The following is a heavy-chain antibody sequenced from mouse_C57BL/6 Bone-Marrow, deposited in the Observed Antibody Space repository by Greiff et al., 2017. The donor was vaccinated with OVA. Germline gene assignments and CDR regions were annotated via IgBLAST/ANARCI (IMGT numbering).Heavy chain of an antibody. J-gene: IGHJ2*01. V-gene: IGHV10-1*01. CDR1: GFSFNTYA. Sequence: EVMLVESGGGLVQPKGSLKLSCAASGFSFNTYAMNWVRQAPGKGLEWVARIRSKSNNYATYYADSVKDRFTISRDDSESMLYLQMNNLKTEDTAMYYCVRSMGGLDYWGQGTTLTVSS. CDR3: VRSMGGLDY. D-gene: IGHD1-1*02. CDR2: IRSKSNNYAT.